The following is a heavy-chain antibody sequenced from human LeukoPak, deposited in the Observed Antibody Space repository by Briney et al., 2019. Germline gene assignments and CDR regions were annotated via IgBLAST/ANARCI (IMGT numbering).Heavy chain of an antibody. Sequence: GGSLRLSCEASGVTVSSNYMTWVRQAPGKGLEWVSSIIGSFRRAYYAQSVKGNFTISRDNSTNTLYLQLNSLRADDKAVYYCAKEEGTVDYWGQGTLGTVPS. CDR2: IIGSFRRA. J-gene: IGHJ4*02. V-gene: IGHV3-23*01. D-gene: IGHD1-1*01. CDR3: AKEEGTVDY. CDR1: GVTVSSNY.